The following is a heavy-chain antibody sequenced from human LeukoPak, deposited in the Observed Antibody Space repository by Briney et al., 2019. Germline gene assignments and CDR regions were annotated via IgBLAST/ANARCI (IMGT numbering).Heavy chain of an antibody. CDR3: ARAIEGAYDL. CDR2: INRDGSDK. D-gene: IGHD5-12*01. V-gene: IGHV3-7*04. J-gene: IGHJ4*02. Sequence: PGGSLRLSCATSGFTFSNYWMTWVRQAPGKGLEWVANINRDGSDKYYMASAQGRFTISRDNAKNSLSLQMNSLRAEDTAVYFCARAIEGAYDLWGQGTLVTVSS. CDR1: GFTFSNYW.